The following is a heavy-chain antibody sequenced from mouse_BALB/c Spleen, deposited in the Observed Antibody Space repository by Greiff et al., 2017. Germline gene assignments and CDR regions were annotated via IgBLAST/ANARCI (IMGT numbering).Heavy chain of an antibody. CDR1: GFNIKDYY. CDR2: IDPENGNT. J-gene: IGHJ3*01. CDR3: ARSSSSSAWFAY. Sequence: VHVKQSGAELVRPGALVKLSCKASGFNIKDYYMHWVKQRPEQGLEWIGWIDPENGNTIYDPKFQGKASITADTSSNTAYLQLSSLTSEDTAVYYCARSSSSSAWFAYWGQGTLVTVSA. V-gene: IGHV14-1*02. D-gene: IGHD1-1*01.